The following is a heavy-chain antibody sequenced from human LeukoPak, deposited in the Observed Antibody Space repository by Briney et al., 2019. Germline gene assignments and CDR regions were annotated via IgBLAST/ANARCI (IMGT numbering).Heavy chain of an antibody. CDR3: ARRRDYYDSRGYYAFDI. V-gene: IGHV4-59*01. CDR1: VGSISSDY. J-gene: IGHJ3*02. D-gene: IGHD3-22*01. Sequence: SETLSLTRNVSVGSISSDYWTWIRQPPGKGLEWSGNMYYSGRTNYNHSLKSRVTISVDTAKNQFPLKLNSVTAADTAVYYCARRRDYYDSRGYYAFDIWGHGTMVTVSS. CDR2: MYYSGRT.